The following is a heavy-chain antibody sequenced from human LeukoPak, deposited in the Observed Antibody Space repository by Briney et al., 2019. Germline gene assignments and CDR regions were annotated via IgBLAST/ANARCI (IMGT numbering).Heavy chain of an antibody. Sequence: ASVKVSCKVSGYTLTELSMHWVRQAPGKGLEWMGGFDPEDGETIYAQKFQGRVTMTEDTSTDTAYMELSSLRSEDTAVYYCATVGYCSGGSCYRREWFDPWGQGTLVTVSS. CDR2: FDPEDGET. D-gene: IGHD2-15*01. V-gene: IGHV1-24*01. CDR3: ATVGYCSGGSCYRREWFDP. CDR1: GYTLTELS. J-gene: IGHJ5*02.